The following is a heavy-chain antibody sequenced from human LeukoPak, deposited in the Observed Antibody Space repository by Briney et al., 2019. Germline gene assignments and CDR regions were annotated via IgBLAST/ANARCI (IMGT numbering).Heavy chain of an antibody. D-gene: IGHD3-3*01. CDR1: GYTLTSYG. CDR2: ISAYNGNT. CDR3: ARAPRITIFGDRNYFDY. Sequence: ASVKVSCKASGYTLTSYGISWVRQAPGQGLEWMGWISAYNGNTNHAQKLQGRVTMTTDTSTSTAYMELRSLRSDDTAVYYCARAPRITIFGDRNYFDYWGQGTLVTVSS. J-gene: IGHJ4*02. V-gene: IGHV1-18*01.